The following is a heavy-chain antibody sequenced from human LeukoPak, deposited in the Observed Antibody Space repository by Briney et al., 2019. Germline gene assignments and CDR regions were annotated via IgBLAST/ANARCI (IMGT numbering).Heavy chain of an antibody. V-gene: IGHV4-59*08. J-gene: IGHJ4*02. CDR3: ARGYYYDSSGYYLG. CDR1: GGSISSYY. CDR2: IYYSGST. Sequence: KASETLSLTCTVSGGSISSYYWSWIRQPPGKGLEWIGYIYYSGSTNYNPSLKSRVTISVDTSKNQFSLKLSSVTAADTAVYYCARGYYYDSSGYYLGWGQGTLVTVSS. D-gene: IGHD3-22*01.